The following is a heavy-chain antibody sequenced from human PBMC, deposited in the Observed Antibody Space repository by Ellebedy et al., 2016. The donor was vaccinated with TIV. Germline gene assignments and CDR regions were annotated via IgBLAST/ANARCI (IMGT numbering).Heavy chain of an antibody. CDR3: ARAEMVENWFDP. D-gene: IGHD2-8*01. CDR2: ISWDGGST. Sequence: GESLKISXAASGFTFDDYAMHWVRQAPGKGLEWVSLISWDGGSTYYADSVKGRFTISRDNSKNSLYLQMNSLRAEDTALYYCARAEMVENWFDPWGQGTLVTVSS. CDR1: GFTFDDYA. J-gene: IGHJ5*02. V-gene: IGHV3-43D*03.